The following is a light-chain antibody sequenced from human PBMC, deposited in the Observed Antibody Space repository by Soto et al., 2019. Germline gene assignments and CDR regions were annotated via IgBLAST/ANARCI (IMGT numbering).Light chain of an antibody. CDR1: NSDIGAYDH. CDR3: ISYTVSRSYV. CDR2: SVS. Sequence: QSALTQPASVSGSPGQSITISCTGTNSDIGAYDHVAWFQQFPGKTPKLIIYSVSNRPSGVSYRFSGSKSGNTASLTISGLQAEDEADYYCISYTVSRSYVFGTGTKVTVL. J-gene: IGLJ1*01. V-gene: IGLV2-14*01.